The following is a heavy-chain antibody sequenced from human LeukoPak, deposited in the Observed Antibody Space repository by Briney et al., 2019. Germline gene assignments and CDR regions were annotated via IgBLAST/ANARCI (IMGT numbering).Heavy chain of an antibody. CDR3: ARGPINYYGSGSYYKSDYYYYYGMDV. CDR1: GGSFSGYY. D-gene: IGHD3-10*01. Sequence: SETLSLTCAVYGGSFSGYYWSWIRQPPGKGLEWIGEINHSGSTNYNPSLKSRVTISVDTSKNQFSLKLSSVTAVDTAVYYCARGPINYYGSGSYYKSDYYYYYGMDVWGQGTTVTVSS. J-gene: IGHJ6*02. CDR2: INHSGST. V-gene: IGHV4-34*01.